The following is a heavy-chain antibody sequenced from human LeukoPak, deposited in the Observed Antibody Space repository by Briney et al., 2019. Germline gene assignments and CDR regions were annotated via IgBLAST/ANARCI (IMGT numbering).Heavy chain of an antibody. J-gene: IGHJ4*02. Sequence: GGSLRLSCAASGFTFSSHSMAWVRQASGKGLEWVSGILPGGSAYYADPVKGRFTISRDNPKNTLYLQLTSLRSEDTAVYYCAKGSGLGSYDFWGQGTLVTVSS. D-gene: IGHD1-26*01. CDR1: GFTFSSHS. V-gene: IGHV3-23*01. CDR2: ILPGGSA. CDR3: AKGSGLGSYDF.